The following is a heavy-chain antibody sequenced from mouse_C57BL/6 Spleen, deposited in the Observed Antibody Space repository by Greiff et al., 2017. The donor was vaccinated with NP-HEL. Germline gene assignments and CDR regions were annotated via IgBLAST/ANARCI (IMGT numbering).Heavy chain of an antibody. V-gene: IGHV5-16*01. Sequence: EVQRVESEGGLVQPGRSMKLSCTASGFTFSDYYMAWVRQVPEKGLEWVANINYDGSSTYYLDSLKSRFIISRDNAKNILYLQMSSLKSEDTATYYCARDHIYYGNSYAMDYWGQGTSVTVSS. D-gene: IGHD2-1*01. CDR2: INYDGSST. CDR3: ARDHIYYGNSYAMDY. CDR1: GFTFSDYY. J-gene: IGHJ4*01.